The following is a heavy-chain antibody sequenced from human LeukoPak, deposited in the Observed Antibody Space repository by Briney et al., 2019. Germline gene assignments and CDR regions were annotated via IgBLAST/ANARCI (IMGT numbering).Heavy chain of an antibody. CDR1: GYTFTSYG. CDR3: ARDDDSSGHAFDI. V-gene: IGHV1-46*01. CDR2: INPSGGST. J-gene: IGHJ3*02. Sequence: ASVKVSCKASGYTFTSYGISWVRQAPGQGLEWMGIINPSGGSTSYAQKFQGRVTMTRDTSTSTVYMELSSLRSEDTAVYYCARDDDSSGHAFDIWGQGTMVTVSS. D-gene: IGHD6-25*01.